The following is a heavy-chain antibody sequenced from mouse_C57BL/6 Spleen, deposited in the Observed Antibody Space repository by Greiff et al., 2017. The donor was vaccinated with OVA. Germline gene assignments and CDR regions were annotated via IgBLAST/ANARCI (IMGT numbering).Heavy chain of an antibody. Sequence: QVQLQQPGAELVKPGASVKLSCKASGYTFTSYWMHWVKQRPGPGLEWIGRIDPNSGGTKYNEKFKSKATLTVDKSSSTAYMQLSSLTSEDSAVYYCARWCIYYDLPFDDWGQGTTRTVSS. CDR1: GYTFTSYW. CDR3: ARWCIYYDLPFDD. J-gene: IGHJ2*01. CDR2: IDPNSGGT. D-gene: IGHD2-4*01. V-gene: IGHV1-72*01.